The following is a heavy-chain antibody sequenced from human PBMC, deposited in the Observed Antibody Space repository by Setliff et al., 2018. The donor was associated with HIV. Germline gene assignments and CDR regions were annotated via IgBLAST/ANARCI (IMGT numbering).Heavy chain of an antibody. V-gene: IGHV1-46*01. CDR1: GSTFSTYD. CDR2: INTNGGGT. CDR3: ARVANYFDY. J-gene: IGHJ4*02. Sequence: ASVKVSCKPSGSTFSTYDINWVRQATGQGLEWMGIINTNGGGTNYAQKFQGRITVTSDTSTSTVYMEVHSLTSEDTAVYYCARVANYFDYWGQGTLVTVSS.